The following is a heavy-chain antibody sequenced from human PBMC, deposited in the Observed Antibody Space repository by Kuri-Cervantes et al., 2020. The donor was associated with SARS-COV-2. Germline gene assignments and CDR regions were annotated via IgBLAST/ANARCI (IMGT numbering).Heavy chain of an antibody. CDR2: IYYSGST. D-gene: IGHD3-10*02. V-gene: IGHV4-39*01. CDR1: GSSISSSSYY. J-gene: IGHJ4*02. Sequence: ESLKISCTVSGSSISSSSYYWGWIRQPPGKGLEWIGSIYYSGSTYYNPSLKGRVTISVDTSKNQFSLKLSSLTAADTAVYYCARHVVYVRHFDYWGQGTLVTVSS. CDR3: ARHVVYVRHFDY.